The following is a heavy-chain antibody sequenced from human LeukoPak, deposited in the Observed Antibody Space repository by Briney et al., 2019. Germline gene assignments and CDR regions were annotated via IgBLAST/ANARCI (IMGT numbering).Heavy chain of an antibody. CDR2: IYYSGST. CDR1: GGSISSRSDY. CDR3: ARRQQWFKS. J-gene: IGHJ4*02. V-gene: IGHV4-39*07. Sequence: PSETLSLTCTVSGGSISSRSDYWDWIRQPPGKGLEWIGSIYYSGSTYHNPSLRSRVTISVDTPKNQFSLRLRSVSAADTAVYYCARRQQWFKSWGQGTLVTVSS. D-gene: IGHD5-24*01.